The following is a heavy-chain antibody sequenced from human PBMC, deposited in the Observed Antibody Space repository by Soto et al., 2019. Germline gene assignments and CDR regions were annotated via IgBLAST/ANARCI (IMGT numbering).Heavy chain of an antibody. CDR1: GGSFSGYY. CDR2: INHSGST. D-gene: IGHD5-12*01. V-gene: IGHV4-34*01. CDR3: ARGPRGLRFQSYYMDV. J-gene: IGHJ6*03. Sequence: SETLSLTCAVYGGSFSGYYWSWIRQPPWKGLEWIGEINHSGSTNYNPSLKSRVTISVDTSKNQFSLKLSSVTAADTAVYYCARGPRGLRFQSYYMDVWGKGPTVTVSS.